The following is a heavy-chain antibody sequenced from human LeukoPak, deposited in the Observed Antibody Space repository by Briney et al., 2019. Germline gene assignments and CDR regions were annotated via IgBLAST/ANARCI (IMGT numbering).Heavy chain of an antibody. D-gene: IGHD1-26*01. Sequence: ASVKVSCKASGYTFTGYYMHWVRQAPGQGLEWMGWNNPNSGGTNYAQKFQGRVTMTRDTSISTAYMELSRLRSDDTAVYYCARGEGGIVGVSDAFDIWGQGTMVTVSS. V-gene: IGHV1-2*02. CDR2: NNPNSGGT. CDR3: ARGEGGIVGVSDAFDI. CDR1: GYTFTGYY. J-gene: IGHJ3*02.